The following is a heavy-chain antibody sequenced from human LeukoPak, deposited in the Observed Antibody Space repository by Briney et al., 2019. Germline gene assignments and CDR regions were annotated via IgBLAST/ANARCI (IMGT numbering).Heavy chain of an antibody. V-gene: IGHV1-18*01. CDR1: GGTFSSYA. CDR3: ATANYYDSSGYYAPFDY. D-gene: IGHD3-22*01. J-gene: IGHJ4*02. Sequence: ASVKVSCKASGGTFSSYAISWVRQAPGQGLEWMGWISGYNGNTNYAQKFQGRVTMTTDTSTSTAYMELSSLGSEDTAVYYCATANYYDSSGYYAPFDYWGQGTLVTVSS. CDR2: ISGYNGNT.